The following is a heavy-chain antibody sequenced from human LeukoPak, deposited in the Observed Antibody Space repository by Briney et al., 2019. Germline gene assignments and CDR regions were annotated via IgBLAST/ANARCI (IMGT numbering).Heavy chain of an antibody. D-gene: IGHD6-13*01. J-gene: IGHJ4*02. Sequence: SETLSLTCTVSGGSIGSYYWSWIRQPPGKGLEWIGDIYYSGSTNYNPSLKSRVTISVDTSKNQFSLKLSSLTAADTAVYYCARGTYGSSWQLEHFDYWGQGTLVTVSS. CDR2: IYYSGST. V-gene: IGHV4-59*01. CDR3: ARGTYGSSWQLEHFDY. CDR1: GGSIGSYY.